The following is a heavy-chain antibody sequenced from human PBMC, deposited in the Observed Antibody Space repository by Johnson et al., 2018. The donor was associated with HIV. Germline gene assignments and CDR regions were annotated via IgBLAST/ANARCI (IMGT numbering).Heavy chain of an antibody. D-gene: IGHD3-3*01. Sequence: VQLVESGGGVVQPGGSLRLSCAASGFTFSSYWMTWVRQAPGKGLEWVANIKQDGSEKYYVDSVTGRFTISRDNAKNSLYLQMNSLRAEDTAVYYCARAYYTFWSGYDAFDIWGQGTMVTVSS. CDR3: ARAYYTFWSGYDAFDI. J-gene: IGHJ3*02. CDR1: GFTFSSYW. CDR2: IKQDGSEK. V-gene: IGHV3-7*04.